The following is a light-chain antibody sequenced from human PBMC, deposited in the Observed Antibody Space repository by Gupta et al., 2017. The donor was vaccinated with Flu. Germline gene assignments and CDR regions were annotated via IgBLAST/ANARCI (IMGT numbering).Light chain of an antibody. Sequence: SGLTQPPSASVPPGQRVTISCSGSSSNMGSNYVFWSQPLPGPAPNLLIYWNNKRPSAAPARFSASKSATSAALAIIWLRAEDEADYYCAAWDDSRNGLVFGGGTRLTVL. CDR3: AAWDDSRNGLV. V-gene: IGLV1-47*01. CDR2: WNN. J-gene: IGLJ2*01. CDR1: SSNMGSNY.